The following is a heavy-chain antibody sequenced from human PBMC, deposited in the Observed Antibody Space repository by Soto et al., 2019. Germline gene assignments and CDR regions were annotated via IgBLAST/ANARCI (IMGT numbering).Heavy chain of an antibody. V-gene: IGHV3-53*01. J-gene: IGHJ3*01. Sequence: PGGSLRLSCAASGLTVSGKKYVAWVRQAPGKGLEWVSALYDVDGSFYADSVKGRFTTSSDSSKTTVYLQMNGLRPDDTAVCYCATWHEREHAYDVWGQGTTVTVSS. CDR1: GLTVSGKKY. CDR3: ATWHEREHAYDV. CDR2: LYDVDGS. D-gene: IGHD1-1*01.